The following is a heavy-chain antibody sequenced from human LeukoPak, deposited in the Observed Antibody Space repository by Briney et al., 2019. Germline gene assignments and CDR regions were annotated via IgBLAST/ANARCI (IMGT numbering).Heavy chain of an antibody. CDR2: IQYDGSNK. CDR3: AKDPDYYDSSGYYRDAFDI. Sequence: GGSLRLSCAASGFTFSSYGMHWVRQAPGKGLEWVAFIQYDGSNKYYADSVKGRFTISRDNSKNTLYLQMNSLRAEDTAVYYCAKDPDYYDSSGYYRDAFDIWGQGTMVTVSS. CDR1: GFTFSSYG. J-gene: IGHJ3*02. V-gene: IGHV3-30*02. D-gene: IGHD3-22*01.